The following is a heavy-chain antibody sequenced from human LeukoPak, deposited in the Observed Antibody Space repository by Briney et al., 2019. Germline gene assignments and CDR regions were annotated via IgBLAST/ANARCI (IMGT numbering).Heavy chain of an antibody. Sequence: GASVKVSCKASGGTFSSYAISWVRQAPGQGLEWMGGIIPIFSTANYAQKFQGRVTITADESTSTAYMELSSLRSEDTAVYYCARNSIEYSSSSGWFDPWGQGTLVTVSS. CDR3: ARNSIEYSSSSGWFDP. CDR2: IIPIFSTA. D-gene: IGHD6-6*01. CDR1: GGTFSSYA. J-gene: IGHJ5*02. V-gene: IGHV1-69*01.